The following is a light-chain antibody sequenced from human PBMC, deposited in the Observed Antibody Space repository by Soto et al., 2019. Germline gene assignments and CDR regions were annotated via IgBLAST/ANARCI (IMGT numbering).Light chain of an antibody. CDR1: QFLSSY. CDR2: DTS. J-gene: IGKJ5*01. CDR3: HQRNK. Sequence: ELVLTQSPATLSLSPGERATLSCRASQFLSSYLAWYQQKPGQPHRLLIYDTSNRAAGIPARFSGSRSGTDFTLTISSLEPEDFAVYFCHQRNKFGQGTRLEIK. V-gene: IGKV3-11*01.